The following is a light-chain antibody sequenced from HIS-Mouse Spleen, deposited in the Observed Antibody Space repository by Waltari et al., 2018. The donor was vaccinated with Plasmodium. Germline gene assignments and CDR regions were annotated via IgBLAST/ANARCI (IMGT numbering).Light chain of an antibody. Sequence: SYELTQPPSVSVSPGHTARITCSGDALPKKYPHLYQQKSGQATVLVIYEDSKRPSGIPERFSGSSSGTMATLTISGAQVEDEADYYCYSTDSSGNHRVFGGGTKLTVL. CDR2: EDS. V-gene: IGLV3-10*01. CDR1: ALPKKY. J-gene: IGLJ3*02. CDR3: YSTDSSGNHRV.